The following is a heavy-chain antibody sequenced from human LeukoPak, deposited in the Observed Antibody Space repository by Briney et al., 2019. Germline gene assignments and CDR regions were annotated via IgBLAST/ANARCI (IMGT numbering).Heavy chain of an antibody. Sequence: SETLSLTCSVSGYSISSNYYWVWIRQPPGKGLEWVGSIYHSGSTYYNPSLKSRVTISVDTSKNQFSLKLSSVTAADTAVYYCARALTTVVTPLAFDIWGQGTMVTVSS. CDR3: ARALTTVVTPLAFDI. J-gene: IGHJ3*02. CDR1: GYSISSNYY. V-gene: IGHV4-38-2*02. CDR2: IYHSGST. D-gene: IGHD4-23*01.